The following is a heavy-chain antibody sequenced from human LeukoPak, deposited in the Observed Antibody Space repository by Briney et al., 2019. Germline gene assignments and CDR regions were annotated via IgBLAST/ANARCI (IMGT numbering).Heavy chain of an antibody. J-gene: IGHJ4*02. Sequence: GGSLRLSCAASGFTFSSYGMNWVRQAPGKGLEWVSYISSSGSTIYYADSVKGRFTISRDNAKNSLYLQMNSLRAEDTAVYYCARGGYDSSGYYFAYDYWGQGTLVTVSS. CDR2: ISSSGSTI. D-gene: IGHD3-22*01. CDR3: ARGGYDSSGYYFAYDY. CDR1: GFTFSSYG. V-gene: IGHV3-48*03.